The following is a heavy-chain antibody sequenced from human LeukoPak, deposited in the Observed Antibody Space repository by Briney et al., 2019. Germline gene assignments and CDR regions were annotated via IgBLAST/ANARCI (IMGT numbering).Heavy chain of an antibody. Sequence: ASVRVSCKASGYTFTSSGISWVRQAPGQGLEWMGWISDYNANTDYAQQLQGRVTMTTDTSTSTAYMELRSLRSDDTAVFYCARDPGTGYCSDWGQGTLVTVSS. D-gene: IGHD2-15*01. CDR1: GYTFTSSG. CDR3: ARDPGTGYCSD. CDR2: ISDYNANT. V-gene: IGHV1-18*01. J-gene: IGHJ4*02.